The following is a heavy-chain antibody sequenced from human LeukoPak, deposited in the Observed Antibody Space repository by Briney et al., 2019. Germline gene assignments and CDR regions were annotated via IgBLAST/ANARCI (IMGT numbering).Heavy chain of an antibody. Sequence: SETLSLTCTVSGDSVSSSSYYWGWIRQPPGKGLEWIGSIYYSGSTYYNPSLKSRVTISVDTSKNQFSLKLSSVTAADTAVYYCARDLVTVTKGFDIWGQGTMVSVSS. D-gene: IGHD4-17*01. J-gene: IGHJ3*02. V-gene: IGHV4-39*07. CDR3: ARDLVTVTKGFDI. CDR1: GDSVSSSSYY. CDR2: IYYSGST.